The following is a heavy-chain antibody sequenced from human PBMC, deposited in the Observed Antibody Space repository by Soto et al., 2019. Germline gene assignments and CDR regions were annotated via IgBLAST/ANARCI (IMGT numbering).Heavy chain of an antibody. Sequence: SVKVSCKASGGTFSSYAISWVRQAPGQGLEWMGGIIPIFGTANYAQKFQGRVTITADESTSTAYMELSSLRSEDTAVYYCARVYSNSFGLKYNWFDPWGQGTLVTVSS. CDR2: IIPIFGTA. D-gene: IGHD4-4*01. V-gene: IGHV1-69*13. CDR3: ARVYSNSFGLKYNWFDP. J-gene: IGHJ5*02. CDR1: GGTFSSYA.